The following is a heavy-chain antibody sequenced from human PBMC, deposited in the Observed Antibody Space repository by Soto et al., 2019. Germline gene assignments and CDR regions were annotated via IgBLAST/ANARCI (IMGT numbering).Heavy chain of an antibody. J-gene: IGHJ3*02. CDR3: ARNVKMATIKGGYDAFDI. CDR2: ISSSSSYI. D-gene: IGHD5-12*01. V-gene: IGHV3-21*01. Sequence: GGSLRLSCAASGFTFSSYSMNWVRQAPGKGLEWVSSISSSSSYIYYADSVKGRFTISRDNAKNSLYLQMNSLRAEDTAVYYCARNVKMATIKGGYDAFDIGGQGTMVTVSS. CDR1: GFTFSSYS.